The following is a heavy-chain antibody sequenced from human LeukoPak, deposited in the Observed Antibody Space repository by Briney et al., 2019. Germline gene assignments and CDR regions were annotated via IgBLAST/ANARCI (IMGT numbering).Heavy chain of an antibody. CDR3: ASYRRAYDI. CDR1: GLTVSSTS. Sequence: PGGSLRLSCAASGLTVSSTSMTWVRQAPGKGLEWVSDFLNDGRIYYADSVKGRFTISKDNSQNTVNLQMDNLRAEDAAIYHCASYRRAYDIWGQGTVVTVAS. CDR2: FLNDGRI. D-gene: IGHD1-26*01. J-gene: IGHJ3*02. V-gene: IGHV3-53*01.